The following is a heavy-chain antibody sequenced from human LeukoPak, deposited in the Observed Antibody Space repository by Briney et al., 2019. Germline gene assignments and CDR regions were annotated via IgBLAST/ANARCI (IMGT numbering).Heavy chain of an antibody. Sequence: SETLSLTCTVSGGSISGGSHHWGWFRQPPGKGLEWIGEINHSGSTNYNPSLKSRVTISVDTSKNQFSLKLSSVTAADTAVYYCARASTYDYVWGRRSVLYYFDYWGQGTLVTVSS. V-gene: IGHV4-39*07. J-gene: IGHJ4*02. CDR1: GGSISGGSHH. CDR3: ARASTYDYVWGRRSVLYYFDY. CDR2: INHSGST. D-gene: IGHD3-16*01.